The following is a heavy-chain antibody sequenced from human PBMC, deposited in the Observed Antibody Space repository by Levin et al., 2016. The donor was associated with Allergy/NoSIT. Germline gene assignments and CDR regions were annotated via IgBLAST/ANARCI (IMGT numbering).Heavy chain of an antibody. CDR1: GYTFTSYY. Sequence: ASVKVSCKASGYTFTSYYMHWVRQAPGQGLEWMGIINPSGGSTSYAQKFQGRVTMTRDTSTSTVYMELSSLRSEDTAVYYCAREYYYDSSGYYYYYGMDVWGQGTTVTVSS. CDR2: INPSGGST. V-gene: IGHV1-46*03. CDR3: AREYYYDSSGYYYYYGMDV. D-gene: IGHD3-22*01. J-gene: IGHJ6*02.